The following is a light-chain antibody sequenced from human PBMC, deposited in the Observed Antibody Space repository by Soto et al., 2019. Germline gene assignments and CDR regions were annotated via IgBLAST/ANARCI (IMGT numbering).Light chain of an antibody. CDR2: DAS. J-gene: IGKJ2*01. V-gene: IGKV1-5*01. CDR3: QQYNRFPYT. Sequence: DIQMTQSPSTLSASVGDRVIITCRASQSISTWLAWYQQKQGKAPKLLISDASSLESGVPSSFSGSRSGTQFTLTISSLQPDDFATYYCQQYNRFPYTFGQGTKLEIK. CDR1: QSISTW.